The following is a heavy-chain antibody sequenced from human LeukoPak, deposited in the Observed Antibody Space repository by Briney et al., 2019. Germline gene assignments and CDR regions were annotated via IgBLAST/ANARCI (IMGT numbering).Heavy chain of an antibody. D-gene: IGHD3-9*01. CDR3: ARFQIRYFDWLLRAFDI. CDR2: INHSGST. V-gene: IGHV4-34*01. J-gene: IGHJ3*02. Sequence: SETLSLTCAVYGGSFSGYYWSWIRQPPGKGLEWIGEINHSGSTNYNPSLKSQVTISVDTSKNQFSLKLSSVTAADTAVYYCARFQIRYFDWLLRAFDIWGQGTMVTVSS. CDR1: GGSFSGYY.